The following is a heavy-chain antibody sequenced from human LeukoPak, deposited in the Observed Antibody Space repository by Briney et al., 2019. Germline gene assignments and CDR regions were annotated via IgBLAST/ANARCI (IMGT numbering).Heavy chain of an antibody. V-gene: IGHV1-2*02. CDR1: VYTFSGYY. Sequence: GASVKVSCKASVYTFSGYYMHWVRQAPGRGLEWMGWINPNSGGTNYAQKFQGRVTMTRDTSISTAYMELSRLRSDDTAVYYCARGYPLSTTAAGTYFQHWGQGTLVTVSS. D-gene: IGHD6-13*01. CDR3: ARGYPLSTTAAGTYFQH. J-gene: IGHJ1*01. CDR2: INPNSGGT.